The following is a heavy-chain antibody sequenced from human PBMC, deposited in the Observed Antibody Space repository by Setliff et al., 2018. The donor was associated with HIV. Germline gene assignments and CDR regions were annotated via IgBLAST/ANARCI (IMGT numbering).Heavy chain of an antibody. CDR2: IDPNNGDT. V-gene: IGHV1-46*01. D-gene: IGHD5-18*01. Sequence: ASVKVSCKASGYTFTSYYLHWVRQAPGQGLEWLGRIDPNNGDTHDVQKFQGRVTMTRDTSTSTAYMELSSLRSEDTAVYYCATSPTPESGYSYGWVAWFLFDYWGQGTLVTVSS. CDR1: GYTFTSYY. CDR3: ATSPTPESGYSYGWVAWFLFDY. J-gene: IGHJ4*02.